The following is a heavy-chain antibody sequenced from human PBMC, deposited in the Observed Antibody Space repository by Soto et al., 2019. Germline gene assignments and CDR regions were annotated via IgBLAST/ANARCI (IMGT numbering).Heavy chain of an antibody. J-gene: IGHJ5*02. CDR1: GGTFSSYA. CDR3: ASWYYYDSSGYNNWFDP. V-gene: IGHV1-69*13. D-gene: IGHD3-22*01. Sequence: GASVKVSCKASGGTFSSYAISWVRQAPGQGLEWMGGIIPIFGTANYAQKFQGRVTITADESTSTAYMELSSLRSEDTAVYYCASWYYYDSSGYNNWFDPWGQRTLVTVAS. CDR2: IIPIFGTA.